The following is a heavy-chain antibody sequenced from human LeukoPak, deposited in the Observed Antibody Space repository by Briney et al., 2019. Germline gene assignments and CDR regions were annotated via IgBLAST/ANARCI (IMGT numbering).Heavy chain of an antibody. Sequence: PSETLSLTCTVSGYSISSGYYWGWIRQPPGKGLEWIGSIYHSGSTYYNPSLKSRVTISVDTSKNQFSLKLSSVTAADTAVYYCARDSGPYYFDYWGQGTLATVSS. D-gene: IGHD7-27*01. V-gene: IGHV4-38-2*02. CDR3: ARDSGPYYFDY. J-gene: IGHJ4*02. CDR2: IYHSGST. CDR1: GYSISSGYY.